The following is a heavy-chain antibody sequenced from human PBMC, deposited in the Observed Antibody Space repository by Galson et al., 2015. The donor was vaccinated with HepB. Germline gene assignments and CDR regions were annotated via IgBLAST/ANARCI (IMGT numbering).Heavy chain of an antibody. CDR1: GFTFSSYA. CDR3: AKWVLDTAMVTGYYYYGMDV. D-gene: IGHD5-18*01. V-gene: IGHV3-23*01. CDR2: ISGSGGST. Sequence: SLRLSCAASGFTFSSYAMSWVRQAPGKGLEWVSAISGSGGSTYYADSVKGRFTISRDNSKNTLYLQMNSLRAEDTAVYYCAKWVLDTAMVTGYYYYGMDVWGQGTTVTVSS. J-gene: IGHJ6*02.